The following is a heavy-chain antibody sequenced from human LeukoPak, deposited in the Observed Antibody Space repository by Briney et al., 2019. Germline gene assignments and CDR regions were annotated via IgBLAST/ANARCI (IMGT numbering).Heavy chain of an antibody. CDR3: AKGVDGYSSSWYPLGAEYFQH. CDR2: INAGGST. V-gene: IGHV3-23*01. J-gene: IGHJ1*01. CDR1: GFTFSNYA. Sequence: PGGSLRLSCAASGFTFSNYAMSWVRQAPGKGLDWVSAINAGGSTYYPDSLKGRFTISRDNSKNTLYLQMNSLRAEDTAVYYCAKGVDGYSSSWYPLGAEYFQHWGQGTLVTVSS. D-gene: IGHD6-13*01.